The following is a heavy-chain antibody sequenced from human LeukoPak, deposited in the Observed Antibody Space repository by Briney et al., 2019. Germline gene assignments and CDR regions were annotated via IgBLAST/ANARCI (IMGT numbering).Heavy chain of an antibody. CDR1: GYTFTSYD. J-gene: IGHJ6*03. D-gene: IGHD3-3*01. V-gene: IGHV1-8*01. CDR2: MNPNSGNT. CDR3: ARGFLRFLEWFEVDYYYMDV. Sequence: ASVKVSCKASGYTFTSYDINWVRQATGQGLEWMGWMNPNSGNTGYAQKFQGRVTMTRNTSISTAYMELSSLRSEDTAVYYCARGFLRFLEWFEVDYYYMDVWGKGTTVTVSS.